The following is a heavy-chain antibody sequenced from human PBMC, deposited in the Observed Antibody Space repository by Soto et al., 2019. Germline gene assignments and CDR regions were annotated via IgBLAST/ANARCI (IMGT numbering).Heavy chain of an antibody. CDR2: INHSGST. J-gene: IGHJ6*02. D-gene: IGHD3-9*01. CDR3: ARLVTHRNNYYYYGMDV. Sequence: SETLSLTCAVYGGSFSGYYWSWIRQPPGKGLEWIGEINHSGSTNYNPSLKSRVTISVDTSKNQFSLKLSSVTAADTAVYYCARLVTHRNNYYYYGMDVWGQGTTVT. CDR1: GGSFSGYY. V-gene: IGHV4-34*01.